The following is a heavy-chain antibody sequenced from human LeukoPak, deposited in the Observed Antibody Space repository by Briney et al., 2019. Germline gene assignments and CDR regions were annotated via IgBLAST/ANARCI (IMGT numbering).Heavy chain of an antibody. CDR1: GGSFSGYY. CDR2: INHSGST. J-gene: IGHJ5*02. V-gene: IGHV4-34*01. CDR3: ARDTSGALLWFGEGGSWFDP. Sequence: SETLSLTCAVYGGSFSGYYWSWIRQPPGKGLEWIGEINHSGSTNYNPSLKSRVTISVDTSKNQFSLKLSSVTAADTAVYYCARDTSGALLWFGEGGSWFDPWGQGTLVTVSS. D-gene: IGHD3-10*01.